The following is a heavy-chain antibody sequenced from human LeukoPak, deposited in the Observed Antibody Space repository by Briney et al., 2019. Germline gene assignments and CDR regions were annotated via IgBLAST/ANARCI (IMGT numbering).Heavy chain of an antibody. CDR1: GGSISSYY. J-gene: IGHJ6*03. CDR3: ARGGSSSSLHYYYYMDV. CDR2: IYTSGST. Sequence: SETLSLTCTVPGGSISSYYWSWIRQPAGKGLEWIGRIYTSGSTNYNPSLKSRVTMSVDTSKNQFSLKLSSVTAADTAVYYCARGGSSSSLHYYYYMDVWGKGTTVTVSS. V-gene: IGHV4-4*07. D-gene: IGHD6-6*01.